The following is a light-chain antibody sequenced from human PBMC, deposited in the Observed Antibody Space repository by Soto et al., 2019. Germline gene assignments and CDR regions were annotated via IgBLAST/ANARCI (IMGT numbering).Light chain of an antibody. J-gene: IGKJ4*01. Sequence: DIQLTQSPSSLSASVGDRVTSTCRASQAISSYLAWYQQKPGKVPELLIYATSTLQSGAPSRFSGSGSGTDFTLTISSLQPEDVATYYCHKYNQAPTFGGGTKVEIK. CDR1: QAISSY. CDR3: HKYNQAPT. V-gene: IGKV1-27*01. CDR2: ATS.